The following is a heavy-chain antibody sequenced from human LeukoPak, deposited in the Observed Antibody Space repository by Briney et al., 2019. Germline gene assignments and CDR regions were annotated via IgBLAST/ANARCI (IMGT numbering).Heavy chain of an antibody. CDR3: ARDAGYGYDRFDY. CDR2: IRSSGSTI. CDR1: GFTFSSYE. V-gene: IGHV3-48*03. D-gene: IGHD5-18*01. J-gene: IGHJ4*02. Sequence: GGSLRLSCAASGFTFSSYEMHWVRQAPGKGLEWVSYIRSSGSTIYYADSVKGRFTISRDNAKNSLYMQMNSLRAEDTAVYYCARDAGYGYDRFDYWGQGTQVTVSS.